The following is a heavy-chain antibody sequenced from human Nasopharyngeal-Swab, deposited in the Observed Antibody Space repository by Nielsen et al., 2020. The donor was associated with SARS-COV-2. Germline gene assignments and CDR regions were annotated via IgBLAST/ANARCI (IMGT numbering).Heavy chain of an antibody. CDR2: ISGGGGST. CDR1: GFTFSSYA. J-gene: IGHJ4*02. CDR3: AKEVAAAIGEYYFDY. V-gene: IGHV3-23*01. D-gene: IGHD6-13*01. Sequence: GGSLRLSCAASGFTFSSYAMSWVRQAPGKGLEWVSAISGGGGSTYYADSVKGRFTISRDNSKNTLYPQMNSLRAEDTAVYYCAKEVAAAIGEYYFDYWGQGTLVTVSS.